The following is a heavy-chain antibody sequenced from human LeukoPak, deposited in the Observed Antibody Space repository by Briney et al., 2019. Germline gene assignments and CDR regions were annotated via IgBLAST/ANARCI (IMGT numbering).Heavy chain of an antibody. J-gene: IGHJ6*03. D-gene: IGHD1-26*01. CDR1: GFTFSSYG. Sequence: GGSLRLSCAASGFTFSSYGMHWVRQAPGKGLEWVAIISYDASNKYYADSVKGRFTISRDNSNDTLFLQMDSLSAEDTALYYCARHPGDFTGIVNYYYMDVWGKGTTVTVSS. CDR2: ISYDASNK. V-gene: IGHV3-30*03. CDR3: ARHPGDFTGIVNYYYMDV.